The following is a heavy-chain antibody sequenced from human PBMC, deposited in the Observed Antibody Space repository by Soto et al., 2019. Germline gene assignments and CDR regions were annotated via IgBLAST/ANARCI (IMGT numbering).Heavy chain of an antibody. Sequence: SLRLSCAASGFTFSSYAMSWVRQAPGKGLEWVSAISGSGGSTYYADSVKGRFTISRDNSKNTLYLQMNSLRAEDTAVYYCAKTFDYYDSSGPFDYWGQGTLVTVSS. CDR1: GFTFSSYA. CDR3: AKTFDYYDSSGPFDY. V-gene: IGHV3-23*01. CDR2: ISGSGGST. J-gene: IGHJ4*02. D-gene: IGHD3-22*01.